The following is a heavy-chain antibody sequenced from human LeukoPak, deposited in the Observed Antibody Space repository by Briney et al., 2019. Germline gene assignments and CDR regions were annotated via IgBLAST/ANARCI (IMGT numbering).Heavy chain of an antibody. D-gene: IGHD1-7*01. Sequence: GGSLRLSCAASGFTFSSHAMHWVRQAPGKGLEYVSVINDNGGSTYYADSVKGRFTISRDNSKNTLYLQMSSLRAEDAAIYYCVKVEGSTGVNYYFDYWGQGTLVTVSS. J-gene: IGHJ4*02. V-gene: IGHV3-64D*06. CDR1: GFTFSSHA. CDR2: INDNGGST. CDR3: VKVEGSTGVNYYFDY.